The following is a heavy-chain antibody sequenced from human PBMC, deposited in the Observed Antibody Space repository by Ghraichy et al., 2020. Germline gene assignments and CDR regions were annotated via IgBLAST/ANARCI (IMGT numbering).Heavy chain of an antibody. Sequence: GGSLRLSCAASGFTFSSYSMNWVRQAPGKGLEWVSYISSSSSTIYYADSVKGRFTITRDNAKNSLYLQMNSLRAEDTAVYYCARGPKCSSTSCYFYYYYYMDVWGKGTTVTVSS. J-gene: IGHJ6*03. CDR2: ISSSSSTI. V-gene: IGHV3-48*01. CDR3: ARGPKCSSTSCYFYYYYYMDV. CDR1: GFTFSSYS. D-gene: IGHD2-2*01.